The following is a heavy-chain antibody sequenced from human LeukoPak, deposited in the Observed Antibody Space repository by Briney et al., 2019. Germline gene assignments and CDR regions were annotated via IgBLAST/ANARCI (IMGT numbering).Heavy chain of an antibody. CDR1: GLTISNNF. CDR3: ARDTDYYGSGRHGYFDH. D-gene: IGHD3-10*01. CDR2: IYSGGST. Sequence: GGSLRLSCAASGLTISNNFMGWVRQAPGNGLEWVSLIYSGGSTYSADSVKGRFTISRDNSKNTLHLQMNSLRVEDTAVYYCARDTDYYGSGRHGYFDHWGQGTLVTVSS. J-gene: IGHJ1*01. V-gene: IGHV3-66*01.